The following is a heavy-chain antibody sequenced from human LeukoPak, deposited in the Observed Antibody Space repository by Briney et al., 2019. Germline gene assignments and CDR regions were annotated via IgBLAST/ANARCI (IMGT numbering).Heavy chain of an antibody. CDR3: ARSTTGTTFLFDY. V-gene: IGHV5-51*01. Sequence: RGESLKISCKGSGYSFTSYWIGWVRQMPGKGLEWMGIIYPGDSDTRYSPSFQGQVTISADKSISTAYLQWSSLTASDTAMYYCARSTTGTTFLFDYWGQGTLVTVSS. CDR2: IYPGDSDT. D-gene: IGHD1-1*01. CDR1: GYSFTSYW. J-gene: IGHJ4*02.